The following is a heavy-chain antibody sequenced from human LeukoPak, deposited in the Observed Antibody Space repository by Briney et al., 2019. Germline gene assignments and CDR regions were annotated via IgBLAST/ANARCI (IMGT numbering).Heavy chain of an antibody. CDR3: ARDLWMGGMDV. Sequence: SETLSLTCTVSGGSISSYYWSWIRQPPGKGLEWIGYIYYSGSTNYNPSLKSRVTISVDTSKNQFSLKLSSVTAADTAVYYCARDLWMGGMDVWGQGTTVTVSS. CDR1: GGSISSYY. J-gene: IGHJ6*02. D-gene: IGHD1-1*01. CDR2: IYYSGST. V-gene: IGHV4-59*01.